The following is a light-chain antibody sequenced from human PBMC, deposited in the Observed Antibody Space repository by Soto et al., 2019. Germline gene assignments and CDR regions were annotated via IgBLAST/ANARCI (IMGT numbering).Light chain of an antibody. CDR2: DVS. CDR1: QSISSH. Sequence: EIVLTQSPATLSFPPGERATLSCRASQSISSHLAWYQQKPGQATRLLMYDVSNRATDIPARFSGSGSGTDFTLTISSLEHEDFAVSYCQQRPNWALSFGGGTKVEIK. J-gene: IGKJ4*01. V-gene: IGKV3-11*01. CDR3: QQRPNWALS.